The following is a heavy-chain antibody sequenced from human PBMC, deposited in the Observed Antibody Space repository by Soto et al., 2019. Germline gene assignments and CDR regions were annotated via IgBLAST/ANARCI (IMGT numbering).Heavy chain of an antibody. D-gene: IGHD1-26*01. J-gene: IGHJ6*02. CDR3: ARIKWGLNYYNGMVV. V-gene: IGHV1-2*02. Sequence: QVQLVQSGAEVKKSGASVKVSCKPSGYSFSDYFIQWVRQAPGQGLEWVAWINPKTAATNYAKKFQGRVSLTWDTSSTAAYMELTRLRPDDTAVYYCARIKWGLNYYNGMVVWGPGTTVIVSS. CDR2: INPKTAAT. CDR1: GYSFSDYF.